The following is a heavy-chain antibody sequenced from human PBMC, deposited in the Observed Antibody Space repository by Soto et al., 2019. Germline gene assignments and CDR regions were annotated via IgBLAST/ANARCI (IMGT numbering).Heavy chain of an antibody. D-gene: IGHD6-6*01. Sequence: SETLSLTCSIYSGSFSGYYWGWIRQPPGKGLEWIGEISQSGNTNYSPSLKSRVSISIDTSKKQFSLNLASVSAADTAVYYCARAPKVSGSSQTRPDFWSEGTLVTVSS. J-gene: IGHJ4*02. CDR3: ARAPKVSGSSQTRPDF. CDR2: ISQSGNT. CDR1: SGSFSGYY. V-gene: IGHV4-34*01.